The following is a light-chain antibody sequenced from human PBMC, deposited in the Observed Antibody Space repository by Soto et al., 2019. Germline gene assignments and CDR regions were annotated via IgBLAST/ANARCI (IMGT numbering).Light chain of an antibody. CDR3: QQYGDSPFT. J-gene: IGKJ2*01. Sequence: EIVLTQSPGTLSLSLGERATLSCRATQSVSRNYVAWYQQKPGQSPRILIHAASSRAAGIPDRFSGSGSGMDFTLTISRLEPEDFAVYYCQQYGDSPFTFGQGTKLEI. V-gene: IGKV3-20*01. CDR2: AAS. CDR1: QSVSRNY.